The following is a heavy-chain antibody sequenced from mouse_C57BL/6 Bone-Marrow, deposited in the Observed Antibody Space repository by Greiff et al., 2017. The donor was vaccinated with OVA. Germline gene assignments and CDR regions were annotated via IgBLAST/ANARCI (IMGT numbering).Heavy chain of an antibody. CDR3: YYVWCFDV. D-gene: IGHD1-1*01. CDR2: IDPSDSYT. Sequence: QVQLQQPGAELVKPGASVKLSCKASGYTFTSYWMQWVKQRPGQGLEWIGEIDPSDSYTNYNQKFKGKATLTVDTSSSTAYMQLSSLTSEDSAVYYCYYVWCFDVWGTGTTVTVSS. J-gene: IGHJ1*03. V-gene: IGHV1-50*01. CDR1: GYTFTSYW.